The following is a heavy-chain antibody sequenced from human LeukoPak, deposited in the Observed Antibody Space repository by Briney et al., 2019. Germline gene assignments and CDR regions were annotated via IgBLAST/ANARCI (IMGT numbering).Heavy chain of an antibody. CDR1: GYTFTGYY. V-gene: IGHV1-2*02. CDR2: INPNSGGT. CDR3: ARDSDSSGWYWINWFDP. J-gene: IGHJ5*02. Sequence: ASVKVSCKASGYTFTGYYMHWVRQAPGQPLEWMGWINPNSGGTNYAQKFQGRVTMTRDTSISTAYMELSRLRSDDTAVYYCARDSDSSGWYWINWFDPWGQGTLVTVSS. D-gene: IGHD6-19*01.